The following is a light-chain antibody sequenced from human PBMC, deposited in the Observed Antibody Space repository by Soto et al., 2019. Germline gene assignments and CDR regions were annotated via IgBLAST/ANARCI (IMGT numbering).Light chain of an antibody. CDR3: QQHISYPYT. V-gene: IGKV1-5*01. Sequence: DIQMTQFPSTLSASVGDRVTITCRASQTTNTWLAWYQQKPGTAPKLLIYDASSLEGGVPSRFSARGSGTEFTLSISSRQPDDLETYYCQQHISYPYTFGQGTKVEIK. J-gene: IGKJ2*01. CDR1: QTTNTW. CDR2: DAS.